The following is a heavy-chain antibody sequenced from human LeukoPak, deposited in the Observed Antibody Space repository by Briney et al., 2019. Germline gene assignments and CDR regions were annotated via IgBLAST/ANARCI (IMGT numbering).Heavy chain of an antibody. J-gene: IGHJ4*02. CDR1: GFTFSTFA. D-gene: IGHD3-10*01. Sequence: GGSLRLSCAASGFTFSTFAMIWVRQPPGKGLEWVSSISSSSSYIYYADSMKGRFTISRDNAKNSVYLQMNSLRAEDTAVYYCARERFHGSGAPRYDYWGQGTLVTVSP. CDR2: ISSSSSYI. CDR3: ARERFHGSGAPRYDY. V-gene: IGHV3-21*01.